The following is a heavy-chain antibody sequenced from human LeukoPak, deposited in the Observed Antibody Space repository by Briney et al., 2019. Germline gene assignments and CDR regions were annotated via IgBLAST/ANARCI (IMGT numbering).Heavy chain of an antibody. CDR2: ISSSGSTI. CDR3: ASSPGSVVIYDLDY. CDR1: GFSLSSYW. V-gene: IGHV3-48*04. D-gene: IGHD3-22*01. Sequence: PGGSLRLSCAASGFSLSSYWMTWVRQAPGKGLEWVSYISSSGSTIYYADSVKGRFTISRDNAKNSLYLQMNSLRAEDTAVYYCASSPGSVVIYDLDYWGQGTLVTVSS. J-gene: IGHJ4*02.